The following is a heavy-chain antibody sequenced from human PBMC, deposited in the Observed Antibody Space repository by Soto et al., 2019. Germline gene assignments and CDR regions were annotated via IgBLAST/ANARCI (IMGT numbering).Heavy chain of an antibody. J-gene: IGHJ3*02. CDR3: ARQYDYVWGSNRYTGAVDI. CDR1: GFTFSNYA. Sequence: GGSLRLSCAASGFTFSNYAMHWVCQAPGKGLEWVAVISYDGSNKYYADSVKGRFTISRDNPKNTLYLQMNSLRTEDTAVYYCARQYDYVWGSNRYTGAVDIWGQGTMVTVSS. V-gene: IGHV3-30-3*01. D-gene: IGHD3-16*02. CDR2: ISYDGSNK.